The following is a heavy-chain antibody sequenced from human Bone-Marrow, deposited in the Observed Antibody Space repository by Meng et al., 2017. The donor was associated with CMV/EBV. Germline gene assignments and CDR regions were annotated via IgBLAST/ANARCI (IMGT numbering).Heavy chain of an antibody. CDR2: ISSSSSYI. D-gene: IGHD2-8*01. J-gene: IGHJ6*02. CDR3: AKDFPPPGVGMDV. Sequence: GESLKIPCAASGFTFSSYSMNWVRQAPGKGLEWVSSISSSSSYIYYADSVKGRFTISRDNSKNTLYLQMNSLRAEDTAVYYCAKDFPPPGVGMDVWGQGTTVTVSS. CDR1: GFTFSSYS. V-gene: IGHV3-21*01.